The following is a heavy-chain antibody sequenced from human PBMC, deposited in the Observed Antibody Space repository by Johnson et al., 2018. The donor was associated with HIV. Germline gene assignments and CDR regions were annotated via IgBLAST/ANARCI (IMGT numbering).Heavy chain of an antibody. CDR3: ARALADGWFSYDVFDI. CDR1: GFSFSRYW. V-gene: IGHV3-7*05. D-gene: IGHD3-10*01. CDR2: IQQDGNEK. Sequence: VQLVESGGGLVQPGGSLRLSCVASGFSFSRYWMTWVRQAPGKGLEWVASIQQDGNEKYYVDSVKGRFTISRDNAKNSVDLQMNSLRAEDTAVYYCARALADGWFSYDVFDIWGQGTMVTVSS. J-gene: IGHJ3*02.